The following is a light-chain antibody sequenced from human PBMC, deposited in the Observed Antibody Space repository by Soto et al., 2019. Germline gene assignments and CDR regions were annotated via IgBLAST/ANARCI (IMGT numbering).Light chain of an antibody. CDR1: QGVGSTY. J-gene: IGKJ2*01. V-gene: IGKV3-20*01. Sequence: EIVLTQSPGTLSLSPGERATLSCRASQGVGSTYLAWYQQKPGQAPRLLMYGASSSATGIPDRFSGSGSGTDFTLTISRLEPEDFAVYYCQQYDTSPYTFGQGTKLEIK. CDR3: QQYDTSPYT. CDR2: GAS.